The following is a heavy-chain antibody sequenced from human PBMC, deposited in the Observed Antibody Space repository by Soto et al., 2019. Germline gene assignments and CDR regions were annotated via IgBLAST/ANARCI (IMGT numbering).Heavy chain of an antibody. CDR3: ARLYYDFWSGYSLDYYYYYMDV. CDR1: GGSISSSSYY. D-gene: IGHD3-3*01. V-gene: IGHV4-39*01. Sequence: SGTLSLTCTVSGGSISSSSYYWGWIRQPPGKGLEWIGSIYYSGSTYYNPSLKSRVTISVDTSKNQFSLKLSSVTAADTAVYYCARLYYDFWSGYSLDYYYYYMDVWGKGTTVTVSS. CDR2: IYYSGST. J-gene: IGHJ6*03.